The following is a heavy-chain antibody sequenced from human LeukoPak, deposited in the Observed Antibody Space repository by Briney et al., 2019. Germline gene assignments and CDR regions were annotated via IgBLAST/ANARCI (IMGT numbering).Heavy chain of an antibody. V-gene: IGHV4-4*07. D-gene: IGHD6-13*01. CDR3: ARGLIPGLAAGGLENWFDP. CDR1: GGSISSYH. Sequence: SETLSLTCAASGGSISSYHWSWIRQSAGRGLEWIGHIYSSGSTRYNPSLESRVTMSVDTSKNQVSLKLNSVAAADSALYYCARGLIPGLAAGGLENWFDPWGQGTLVTVSS. CDR2: IYSSGST. J-gene: IGHJ5*02.